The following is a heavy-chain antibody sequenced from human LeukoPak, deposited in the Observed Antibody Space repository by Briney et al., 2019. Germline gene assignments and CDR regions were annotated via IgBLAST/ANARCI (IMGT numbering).Heavy chain of an antibody. V-gene: IGHV1-69*05. Sequence: SVKVSCKASGGTFSSYAISWVRQAPEQGLGWMGGIIPIFGTANYAQKFQGRVTITTDESTSTAYMELSSLRSEDTAVYYCARAYSGYDTADYYYYYMDVWGKGTTVTVSS. D-gene: IGHD5-12*01. CDR3: ARAYSGYDTADYYYYYMDV. J-gene: IGHJ6*03. CDR1: GGTFSSYA. CDR2: IIPIFGTA.